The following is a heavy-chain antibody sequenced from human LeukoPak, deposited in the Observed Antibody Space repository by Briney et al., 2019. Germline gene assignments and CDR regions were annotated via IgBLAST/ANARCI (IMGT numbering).Heavy chain of an antibody. CDR3: ARDLGGGSYFRWFDP. J-gene: IGHJ5*02. CDR1: GGSISSYY. D-gene: IGHD1-26*01. V-gene: IGHV4-59*01. CDR2: IYYSGST. Sequence: SETLSLTCTVSGGSISSYYGSWIRQPPGKGLEWIGYIYYSGSTNYNPSLKSRATISVDTSKNQFSLKLSSVTAADTAVYYCARDLGGGSYFRWFDPWGQGTRVTVSS.